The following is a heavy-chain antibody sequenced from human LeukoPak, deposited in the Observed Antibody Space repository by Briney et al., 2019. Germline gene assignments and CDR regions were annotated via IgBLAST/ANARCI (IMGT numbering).Heavy chain of an antibody. D-gene: IGHD6-13*01. Sequence: VASVKVSCKASGYTFTGYYMNWVRQAPGQGLEWMGWINPNSGRTNYAHNFQGRVTLTRDPSISTAYMELTGLTSNDTGVYYCARTRKYSSTWFFPPFDPWGQGTLVTVSS. J-gene: IGHJ5*02. CDR2: INPNSGRT. V-gene: IGHV1-2*02. CDR1: GYTFTGYY. CDR3: ARTRKYSSTWFFPPFDP.